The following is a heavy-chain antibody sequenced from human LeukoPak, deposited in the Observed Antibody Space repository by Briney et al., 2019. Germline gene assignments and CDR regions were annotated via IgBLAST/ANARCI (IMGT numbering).Heavy chain of an antibody. CDR1: GFTFSRYW. Sequence: PGGSLRLSCAASGFTFSRYWMHWVRQAPGKGLVGASRVSTDGSTTTYADFVKGRFTISRDNAKNTLYLQMDSLRAEDTAVYYCARGEDYGDPYWGQGTLVTVSS. CDR3: ARGEDYGDPY. D-gene: IGHD4-17*01. V-gene: IGHV3-74*01. J-gene: IGHJ4*02. CDR2: VSTDGSTT.